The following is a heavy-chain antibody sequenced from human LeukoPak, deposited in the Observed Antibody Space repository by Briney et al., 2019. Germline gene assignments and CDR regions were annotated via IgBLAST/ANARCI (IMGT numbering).Heavy chain of an antibody. Sequence: GGSLRLSCAASGFTFSSYSMNWVRQAPGKGLEWVSSISSSSSYIYYADSVKGRFTISRDNAKNSLYLQMNSLRAEDTAVYYCAREFPGVRDAFDIWGQGTMVTVSS. CDR3: AREFPGVRDAFDI. CDR2: ISSSSSYI. J-gene: IGHJ3*02. V-gene: IGHV3-21*01. CDR1: GFTFSSYS. D-gene: IGHD3-10*01.